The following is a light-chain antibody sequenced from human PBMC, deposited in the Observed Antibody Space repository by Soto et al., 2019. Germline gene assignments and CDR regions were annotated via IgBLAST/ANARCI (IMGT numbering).Light chain of an antibody. V-gene: IGKV1-5*03. CDR2: RAS. Sequence: DIQMTQSPSTLSASVGGSVTITCRASQSINTWLAWYQQKPGKAPKLLIYRASTLESGVPSRFSGSGSGTEFTLTISSLQPDDFSTYYCQHYNTYSGTFGPGTKVDI. J-gene: IGKJ3*01. CDR1: QSINTW. CDR3: QHYNTYSGT.